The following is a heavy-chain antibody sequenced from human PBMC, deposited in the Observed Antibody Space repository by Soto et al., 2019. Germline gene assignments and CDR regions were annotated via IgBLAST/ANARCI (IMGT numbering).Heavy chain of an antibody. CDR1: AGSINNYY. CDR3: VRHPQREQRGFAFDI. CDR2: IFSSGTT. V-gene: IGHV4-59*01. J-gene: IGHJ3*02. Sequence: SETLSLTCTVSAGSINNYYWSWIRQPPGTGLEWIGYIFSSGTTNYNPSLKSRVTISVDTSKNQVSLKLSSLTASDTALYYCVRHPQREQRGFAFDIWGQGIMVTVSS. D-gene: IGHD6-25*01.